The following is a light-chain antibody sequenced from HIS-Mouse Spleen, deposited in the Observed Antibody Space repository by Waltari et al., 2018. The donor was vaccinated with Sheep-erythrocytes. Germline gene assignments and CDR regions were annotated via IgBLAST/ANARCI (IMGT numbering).Light chain of an antibody. V-gene: IGLV2-23*01. CDR3: CSYAGSSTPWV. CDR2: EGS. Sequence: QSALTQPASVSGSPGQSITISCTGTSSDVGSYNLVSWYQQHPGKAPKLMIYEGSKRPSGVPTRFSVSKSGNTASLTISGLQAEDEADYYCCSYAGSSTPWVFGGGTKLTVL. CDR1: SSDVGSYNL. J-gene: IGLJ3*02.